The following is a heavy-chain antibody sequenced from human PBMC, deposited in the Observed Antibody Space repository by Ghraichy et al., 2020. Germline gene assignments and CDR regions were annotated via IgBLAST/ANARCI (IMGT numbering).Heavy chain of an antibody. J-gene: IGHJ4*02. CDR1: GDSISSSGYY. CDR2: ISYSGST. V-gene: IGHV4-39*01. Sequence: SETLSLTCTVSGDSISSSGYYWGWIRQPPGKGLEWIASISYSGSTYYNPSLKSRVTISVDTSKNQFSLKMSSVTAADTAVYYCAKVGYCTNGVCYPFYYWGQGTLVTVSS. CDR3: AKVGYCTNGVCYPFYY. D-gene: IGHD2-8*01.